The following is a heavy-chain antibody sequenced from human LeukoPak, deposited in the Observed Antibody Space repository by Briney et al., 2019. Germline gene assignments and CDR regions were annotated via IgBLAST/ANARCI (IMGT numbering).Heavy chain of an antibody. D-gene: IGHD5-24*01. V-gene: IGHV3-11*03. CDR3: VKDIQLST. CDR2: ISSSSSYT. J-gene: IGHJ3*01. CDR1: GFTFSDYY. Sequence: GGSLRLSCAASGFTFSDYYMSWIRQAPGKGLEWVSYISSSSSYTNYADSVKGRFTISRDNAKNSLYLQMNSLRVEDTAIYYCVKDIQLSTWGAGTMVTVSS.